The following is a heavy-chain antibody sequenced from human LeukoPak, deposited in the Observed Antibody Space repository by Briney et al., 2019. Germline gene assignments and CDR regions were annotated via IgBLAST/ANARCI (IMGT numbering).Heavy chain of an antibody. J-gene: IGHJ4*02. CDR1: GFTFSYYG. CDR2: ISGSGGST. V-gene: IGHV3-23*01. D-gene: IGHD3-10*02. Sequence: GGSLRLSCAASGFTFSYYGMYWVRQAPGEGLEWVSAISGSGGSTYYADSVKGRFTISRDNSKNTLYLQMNSLRAEDTAVYYCAKYLFGSYWGQGILVTVSS. CDR3: AKYLFGSY.